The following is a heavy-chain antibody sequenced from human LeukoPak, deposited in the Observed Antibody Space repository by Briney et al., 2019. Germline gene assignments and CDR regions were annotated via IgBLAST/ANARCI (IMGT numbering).Heavy chain of an antibody. CDR3: AKANSSSWYFDGYYYYGMDV. D-gene: IGHD6-13*01. CDR1: GGSISSYY. J-gene: IGHJ6*02. Sequence: PSETLSLTCTVSGGSISSYYWSWIRQPPGKGLEWIGYIYYSGSTNYNPSLKSRVTISIDTSKNQFSLKLSSVTAADTAVYYCAKANSSSWYFDGYYYYGMDVWGQGTTVTVSS. V-gene: IGHV4-59*01. CDR2: IYYSGST.